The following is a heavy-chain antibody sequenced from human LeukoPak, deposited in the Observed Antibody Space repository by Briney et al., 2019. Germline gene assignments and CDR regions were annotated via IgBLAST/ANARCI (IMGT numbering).Heavy chain of an antibody. D-gene: IGHD2-8*01. CDR3: ARDSPVCTNGVCYPLNPFFDY. V-gene: IGHV3-30*03. Sequence: GGSLRLSCAASGFTFSSYSMNWVRQAPGKGLEWVAVISYDGSNKYYADSVKGRFTISRDNSKNTLYLQMNSLRAEDTAVYYCARDSPVCTNGVCYPLNPFFDYWGQGTPVTVSS. CDR2: ISYDGSNK. CDR1: GFTFSSYS. J-gene: IGHJ4*02.